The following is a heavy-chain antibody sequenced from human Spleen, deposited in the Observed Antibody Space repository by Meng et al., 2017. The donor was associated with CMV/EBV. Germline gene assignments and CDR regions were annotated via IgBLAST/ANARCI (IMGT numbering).Heavy chain of an antibody. D-gene: IGHD2-15*01. J-gene: IGHJ4*02. V-gene: IGHV3-30-3*01. CDR3: ARGELFCSGGSCYQHMDY. CDR1: GFTFGSYV. CDR2: ISYDGFSK. Sequence: GGSLRLSCAVSGFTFGSYVMQWVRRAPGKGLEWVAVISYDGFSKYHTESVKGRFSISRDNSKNTLFLQMDSLRAEDTAVYYCARGELFCSGGSCYQHMDYWGQGTLVTVSS.